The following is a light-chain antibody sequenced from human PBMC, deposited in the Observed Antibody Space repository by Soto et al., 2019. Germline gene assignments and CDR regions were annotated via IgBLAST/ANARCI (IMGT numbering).Light chain of an antibody. V-gene: IGLV2-14*01. J-gene: IGLJ2*01. CDR2: EVS. CDR1: SSDVGGYNY. Sequence: QSALTQPASVSGSPGQSITISCTGTSSDVGGYNYVSWYQQHPGKAPKLMIYEVSNRPSGVSNRFSGSKSGNTASLTISGPRAGDEADYYCSSYKRSSPLVVFGGGTKLPVL. CDR3: SSYKRSSPLVV.